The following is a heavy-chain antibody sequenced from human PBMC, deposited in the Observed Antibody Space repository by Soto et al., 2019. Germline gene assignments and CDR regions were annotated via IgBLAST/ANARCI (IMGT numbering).Heavy chain of an antibody. V-gene: IGHV1-69*01. D-gene: IGHD6-13*01. CDR3: ARLRSSSWYSPGGGGMDV. CDR2: IIPIFGTA. J-gene: IGHJ6*02. CDR1: GGTFSSYA. Sequence: QVQLVQSGAEVKKPGSSVKVSCKASGGTFSSYAISWVRQAPGQGLEWMGGIIPIFGTANYAQKFQDRVTITADESTSTAYMELSSLRSEDTAVYYCARLRSSSWYSPGGGGMDVWGQGTTVTVSS.